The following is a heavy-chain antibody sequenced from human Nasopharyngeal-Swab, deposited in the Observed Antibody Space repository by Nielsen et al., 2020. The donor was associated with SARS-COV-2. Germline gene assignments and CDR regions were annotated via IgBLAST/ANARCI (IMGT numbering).Heavy chain of an antibody. CDR3: ARRLPLRFLEWLFPDYFDY. CDR2: ISSSSSYI. J-gene: IGHJ4*02. CDR1: GFTFSSYS. D-gene: IGHD3-3*01. V-gene: IGHV3-21*01. Sequence: GGSLRLSCEASGFTFSSYSMNWVRQAPGKGLEWVSSISSSSSYIYYADSVKGRFTISRDNAKNSLYLQMNSLRAEDTAVYYCARRLPLRFLEWLFPDYFDYWGQGTLVTVSS.